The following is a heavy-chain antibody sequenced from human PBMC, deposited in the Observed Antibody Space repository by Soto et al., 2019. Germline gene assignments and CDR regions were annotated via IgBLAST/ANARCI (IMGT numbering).Heavy chain of an antibody. CDR2: IYPGDSDT. CDR3: ARQGSSSRDGMDV. Sequence: GESLKISCKGSVYSFTSYWIGWVRQMPGKGLEWMGIIYPGDSDTRYSPSFQGQVTISADKSISTAYLQWSSLKASDTAMYYCARQGSSSRDGMDVWGQGTTVTVSS. CDR1: VYSFTSYW. J-gene: IGHJ6*02. D-gene: IGHD6-6*01. V-gene: IGHV5-51*01.